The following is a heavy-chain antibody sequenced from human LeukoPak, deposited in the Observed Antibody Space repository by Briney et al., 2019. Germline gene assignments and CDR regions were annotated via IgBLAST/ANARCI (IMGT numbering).Heavy chain of an antibody. CDR2: ITSNGDHM. J-gene: IGHJ6*04. CDR1: GLIFTKYY. Sequence: GGSLRLSCAASGLIFTKYYMNWVRQAPGKGLEWVSSITSNGDHMYYADSVKGRFTISRDNAKNSLYLQMNSLRAEDTAVYYCAELGITMIGGVWGKGTTVTISS. V-gene: IGHV3-21*01. CDR3: AELGITMIGGV. D-gene: IGHD3-10*02.